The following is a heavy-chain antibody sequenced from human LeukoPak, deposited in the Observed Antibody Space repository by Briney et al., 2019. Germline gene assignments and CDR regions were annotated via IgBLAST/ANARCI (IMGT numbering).Heavy chain of an antibody. Sequence: SETLSLTCTVSGYSISNTYYWGWIRQSPGKGLEWIGSIHHSGNRFESGSTHYNPSLRSRVTMSADTSKNQFSLTLSSVTAADTAVYFCARNASSGFFDDWGQGTLVNVSS. CDR3: ARNASSGFFDD. D-gene: IGHD6-25*01. CDR1: GYSISNTYY. CDR2: IHHSGNRFESGST. J-gene: IGHJ4*02. V-gene: IGHV4-38-2*02.